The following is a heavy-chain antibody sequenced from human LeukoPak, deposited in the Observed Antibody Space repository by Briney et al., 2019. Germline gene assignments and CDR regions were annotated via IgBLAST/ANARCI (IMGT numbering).Heavy chain of an antibody. CDR3: AKRGVVIRVILVGFHKEAYCFDS. D-gene: IGHD3-22*01. V-gene: IGHV3-23*01. CDR1: GITLSNYG. Sequence: GGPLRLSCAVSGITLSNYGMSWVRQAPGKGLEWVAGISDSGGSTNYADSVKGRFTISRDNPKNTLYLQMNSLRAEDTAVYFCAKRGVVIRVILVGFHKEAYCFDSWGQGALVTVSS. J-gene: IGHJ4*02. CDR2: ISDSGGST.